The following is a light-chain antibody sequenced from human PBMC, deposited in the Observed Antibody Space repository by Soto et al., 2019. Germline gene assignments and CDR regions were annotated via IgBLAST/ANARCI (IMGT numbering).Light chain of an antibody. CDR2: DGS. CDR3: SSYTSSSTLEV. Sequence: QSALTQPASVSGSPGQSITISCTGTSSDVGGYNYVSWYQQHPGKAPKLMIYDGSNRPSGVSNRFSGSKSGNTASLTISGHQAEDEADYYCSSYTSSSTLEVFGTGTKLTVL. CDR1: SSDVGGYNY. J-gene: IGLJ1*01. V-gene: IGLV2-14*01.